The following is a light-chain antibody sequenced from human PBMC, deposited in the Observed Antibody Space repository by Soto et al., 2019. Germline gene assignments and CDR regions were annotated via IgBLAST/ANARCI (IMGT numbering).Light chain of an antibody. CDR2: GAS. Sequence: EIVLTPSPDTLSLSPGQRSTLSCRASQSFSSSYLAWYQQRPGQPPRLLIYGASNRATDIPDRFSGSGFDKDFTLTISRLDPEDSAVYYCQKYVRPRFTFGQGTRLEIK. J-gene: IGKJ5*01. CDR1: QSFSSSY. V-gene: IGKV3-20*01. CDR3: QKYVRPRFT.